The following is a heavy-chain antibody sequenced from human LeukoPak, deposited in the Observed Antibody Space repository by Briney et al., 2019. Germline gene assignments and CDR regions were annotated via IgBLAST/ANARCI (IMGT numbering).Heavy chain of an antibody. J-gene: IGHJ4*02. Sequence: GGSLRLSCAASGFTFSSYEMNWVRQAPGKGLEWVSHISSSGSSIYYADSVKGRFTISRDNAKNSLYLQMNSLRAEDTAVYYCARRGGYNDYWGQGTLVTVSS. CDR1: GFTFSSYE. D-gene: IGHD5-12*01. CDR2: ISSSGSSI. CDR3: ARRGGYNDY. V-gene: IGHV3-48*03.